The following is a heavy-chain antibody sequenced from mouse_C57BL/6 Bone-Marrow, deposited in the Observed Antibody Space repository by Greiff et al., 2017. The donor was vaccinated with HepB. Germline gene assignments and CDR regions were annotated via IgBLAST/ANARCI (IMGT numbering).Heavy chain of an antibody. CDR3: ARFPSDDYEYYFDY. D-gene: IGHD2-4*01. J-gene: IGHJ2*01. CDR1: GFTFTDYY. CDR2: IRNKTNGYTT. Sequence: DVQLVESGGGLVQPGGSLSLSCAASGFTFTDYYMSWVRQPPGKALEWLGFIRNKTNGYTTEYSASVKGRFAISRDNSQSILYLQMNALRAEDSATYYCARFPSDDYEYYFDYWGQGTTLTVSS. V-gene: IGHV7-3*01.